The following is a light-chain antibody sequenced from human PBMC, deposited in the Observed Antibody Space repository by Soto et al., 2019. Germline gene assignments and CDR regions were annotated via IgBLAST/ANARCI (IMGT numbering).Light chain of an antibody. CDR2: DAS. Sequence: EIVLTQSPATLSLSPGEIATLSCRASQSVSSYLAWYQQKPGQAPRLLIYDASNRATGIPARFSGSGSGTAFTLTISSLEPEDFAVYYCQQRTNWPPKYTFGQGTKLEIK. J-gene: IGKJ2*01. V-gene: IGKV3-11*01. CDR1: QSVSSY. CDR3: QQRTNWPPKYT.